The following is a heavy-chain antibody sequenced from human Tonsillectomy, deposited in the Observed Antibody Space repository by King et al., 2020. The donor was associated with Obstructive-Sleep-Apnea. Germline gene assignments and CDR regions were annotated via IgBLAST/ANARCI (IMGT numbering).Heavy chain of an antibody. CDR3: ARNQLLL. Sequence: VQLVESGGGLVQPGGSLRLSCVASGFTFRSYWMHWVRQVPGKGLVWVSRINNDGGSTSYADSVKGRFTISRDNARNTLYLQMNSLRTEDTAVYYCARNQLLLWGQGTLVTVSS. J-gene: IGHJ4*02. CDR1: GFTFRSYW. V-gene: IGHV3-74*01. CDR2: INNDGGST. D-gene: IGHD3-16*01.